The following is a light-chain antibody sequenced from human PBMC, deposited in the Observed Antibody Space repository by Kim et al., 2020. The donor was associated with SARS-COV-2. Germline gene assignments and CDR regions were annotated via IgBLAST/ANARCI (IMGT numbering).Light chain of an antibody. Sequence: QSALTQPASVSGSPGQSISISCAGTSSDVGSYNLVSWYQQHPGKAPQLLIYEVTKRPSGVSNRFSGSKSGSTASLTISGLQAEDEADYYCCSYAGSSTFVFGTGTKVTVL. J-gene: IGLJ1*01. CDR1: SSDVGSYNL. CDR2: EVT. CDR3: CSYAGSSTFV. V-gene: IGLV2-23*02.